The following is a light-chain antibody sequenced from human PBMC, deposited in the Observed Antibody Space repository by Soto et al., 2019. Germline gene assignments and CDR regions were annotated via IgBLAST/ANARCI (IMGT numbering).Light chain of an antibody. CDR2: EVS. CDR3: SSYTTTTPLS. Sequence: QSVLTQPASVSGSPGQSITISCTGTNSDIGGYNYVSWYQQHPGKAPKLMIFEVSNRPSGVSNRFSGSKSGNTASLTISGLQAEDEATYYCSSYTTTTPLSIGGGTKLTVL. J-gene: IGLJ2*01. V-gene: IGLV2-14*01. CDR1: NSDIGGYNY.